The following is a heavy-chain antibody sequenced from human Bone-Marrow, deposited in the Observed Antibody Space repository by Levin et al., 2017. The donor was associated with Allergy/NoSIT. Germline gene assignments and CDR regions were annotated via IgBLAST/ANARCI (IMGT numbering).Heavy chain of an antibody. V-gene: IGHV3-23*01. CDR3: ARDLVARRSKWDY. Sequence: GGSLRLSCAASEFTFSSYAMTWVRQAPGKGLEWVSTISSSASTIYYADSVKGRFTISRDNSKNTLYLQMNSLRAEDTAVYYCARDLVARRSKWDYWGQGTLVTVSS. CDR1: EFTFSSYA. J-gene: IGHJ4*02. CDR2: ISSSASTI. D-gene: IGHD5-12*01.